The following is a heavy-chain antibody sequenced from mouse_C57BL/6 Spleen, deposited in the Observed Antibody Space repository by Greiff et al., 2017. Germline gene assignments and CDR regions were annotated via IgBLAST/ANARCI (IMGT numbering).Heavy chain of an antibody. D-gene: IGHD2-3*01. CDR1: GFTFSDYY. J-gene: IGHJ1*03. CDR2: INYDGSST. V-gene: IGHV5-16*01. CDR3: ARAYDGYPWYFDV. Sequence: EVKLMESEGGLVQPGSSMKLSCTASGFTFSDYYMAWVRQVPEKGLEWVANINYDGSSTYYLDSLKSRFIISRDNAKNILYLQMSSLKSEDTATYYCARAYDGYPWYFDVWGTGTTVTVSS.